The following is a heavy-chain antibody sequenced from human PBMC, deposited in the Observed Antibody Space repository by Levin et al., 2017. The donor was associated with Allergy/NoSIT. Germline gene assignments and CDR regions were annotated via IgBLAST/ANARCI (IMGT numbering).Heavy chain of an antibody. CDR1: GFTSSDYW. J-gene: IGHJ6*02. CDR2: INSDGRIT. CDR3: VRGAPLRDYYYYAMDV. V-gene: IGHV3-74*01. D-gene: IGHD2-15*01. Sequence: GGSLRLSCEASGFTSSDYWMHWVRQAPGKGLVWVSRINSDGRITNYADSVNGRFTISRDYAKNTLYLQMNSLRDEDTAVYYCVRGAPLRDYYYYAMDVWGQGTRVTVSS.